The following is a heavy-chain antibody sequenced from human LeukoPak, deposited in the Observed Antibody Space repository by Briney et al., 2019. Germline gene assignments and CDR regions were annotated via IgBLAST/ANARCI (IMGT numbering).Heavy chain of an antibody. CDR1: GFTFSSCA. D-gene: IGHD4-17*01. Sequence: GGSLRLSCAASGFTFSSCAMHWVRQAPGKGLEYVSAISSNGGSTYYADSVKGRFTISRDNSKNTLHLQMGSLRAEDMAVYYCARLSYGDYALDYWGQGTLVTVSS. CDR3: ARLSYGDYALDY. J-gene: IGHJ4*02. CDR2: ISSNGGST. V-gene: IGHV3-64*02.